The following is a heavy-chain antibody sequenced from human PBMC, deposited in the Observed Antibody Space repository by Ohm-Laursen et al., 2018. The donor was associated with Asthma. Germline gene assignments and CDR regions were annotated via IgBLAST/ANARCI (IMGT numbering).Heavy chain of an antibody. CDR1: GFNFGSYA. J-gene: IGHJ6*02. CDR2: ISSSSSYI. V-gene: IGHV3-21*01. Sequence: SLRLSCAASGFNFGSYAMTWVRQAPGKGLEWVSSISSSSSYIYYADSVKGRFTISRDNSKKMVYLQMNSLRAEDTAVYHCAKGIVPVYYYGLDVWGQGTTVTVSS. D-gene: IGHD1-26*01. CDR3: AKGIVPVYYYGLDV.